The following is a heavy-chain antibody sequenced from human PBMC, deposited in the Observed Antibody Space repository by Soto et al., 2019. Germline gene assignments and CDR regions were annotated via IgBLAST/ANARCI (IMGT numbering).Heavy chain of an antibody. V-gene: IGHV1-69*06. CDR3: ARDSYHDYGDYYFDY. CDR1: GGTFSSYA. D-gene: IGHD4-17*01. J-gene: IGHJ4*02. CDR2: IIPIFGTA. Sequence: SVKVSCKASGGTFSSYAISWVRQAPGQGLEWMGGIIPIFGTANYAQKFQGRVTITADKSTSTAYMELSSLRSEDTAVYYCARDSYHDYGDYYFDYWGQGTLVTVYS.